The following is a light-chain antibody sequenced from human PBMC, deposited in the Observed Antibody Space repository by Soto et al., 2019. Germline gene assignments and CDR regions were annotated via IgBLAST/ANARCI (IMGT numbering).Light chain of an antibody. J-gene: IGLJ2*01. V-gene: IGLV2-14*03. CDR2: DVS. CDR1: SSDVGGYNF. CDR3: SSFTISDTLVV. Sequence: QSVLTQPASVSGSPGQSITISCTGTSSDVGGYNFVSWYQHHPAKAPKLMIYDVSNRPSGVSNRFSGSKSGNTASLTISGLQAEDEAHYYCSSFTISDTLVVFGGGTKVTV.